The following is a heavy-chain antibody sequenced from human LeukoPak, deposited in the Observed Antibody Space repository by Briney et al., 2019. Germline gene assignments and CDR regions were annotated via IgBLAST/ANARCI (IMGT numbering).Heavy chain of an antibody. CDR1: GYSISSGYY. J-gene: IGHJ4*02. Sequence: SETLSLTCTVSGYSISSGYYWGWIRQPPGKGLEWIGTMYHTGISYYNPSLKSRVTISVDTSKNQFSLKLSSVTAADTAVYYCARDSRDSSGYYYRVDYWGQGTLVTVSS. CDR3: ARDSRDSSGYYYRVDY. CDR2: MYHTGIS. V-gene: IGHV4-38-2*02. D-gene: IGHD3-22*01.